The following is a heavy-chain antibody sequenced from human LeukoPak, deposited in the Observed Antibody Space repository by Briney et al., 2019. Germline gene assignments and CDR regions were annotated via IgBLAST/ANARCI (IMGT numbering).Heavy chain of an antibody. CDR2: IYHSGST. CDR1: GYSISSGYY. CDR3: ARRVGVALDY. Sequence: SETLSLTCTVSGYSISSGYYWGCIRQPPGKGLEWIGSIYHSGSTYYNPSLKIRVTISVDTSKNQFSLKLSSVTAADTAVYYCARRVGVALDYWGKGILVTVSS. J-gene: IGHJ4*02. D-gene: IGHD2-21*01. V-gene: IGHV4-38-2*02.